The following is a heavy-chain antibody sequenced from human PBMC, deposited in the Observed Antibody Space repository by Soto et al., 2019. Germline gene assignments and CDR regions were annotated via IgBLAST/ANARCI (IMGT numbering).Heavy chain of an antibody. CDR2: ISYDGSNK. D-gene: IGHD3-9*01. Sequence: PGGSLRLSCAASGFTFSSYDMHWVRQAPGKGLEWVALISYDGSNKYYADSVKGRFTISRDNSKNTLYLQMNSLRAEDTAVYYCTKGRYFDWLYPDYYYMDVWGKGTTVTVSS. CDR1: GFTFSSYD. V-gene: IGHV3-30*18. J-gene: IGHJ6*03. CDR3: TKGRYFDWLYPDYYYMDV.